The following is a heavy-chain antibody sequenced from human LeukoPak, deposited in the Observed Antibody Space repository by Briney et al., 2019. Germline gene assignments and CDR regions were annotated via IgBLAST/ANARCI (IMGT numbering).Heavy chain of an antibody. CDR3: ARHPRYGPNYFDF. CDR2: IDPSDSYT. CDR1: EYSFISYG. J-gene: IGHJ4*02. D-gene: IGHD3-16*01. V-gene: IGHV5-10-1*01. Sequence: GESLQISCKGSEYSFISYGISWVRQTPGKGLEWMGRIDPSDSYTTYNPSFQGHVTISADKSISTAYLQWSSLEASDTAIYYCARHPRYGPNYFDFWGQGTLATVSS.